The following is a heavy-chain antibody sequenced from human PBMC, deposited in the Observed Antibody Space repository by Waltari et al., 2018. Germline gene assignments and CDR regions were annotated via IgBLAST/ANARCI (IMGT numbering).Heavy chain of an antibody. CDR3: ARGDGTGKYGY. CDR1: GGSFRGYY. CDR2: TTDSERT. J-gene: IGHJ4*02. V-gene: IGHV4-34*02. Sequence: QVQLQQWGAGLLQPSVTLSLTCAVYGGSFRGYYWSWIRQPPGNGLEWIGKTTDSERTKYNPSLKSRISISVDTSKNQFSLTVFSVTAADAAVYYCARGDGTGKYGYWGQGTRVTVSS. D-gene: IGHD1-1*01.